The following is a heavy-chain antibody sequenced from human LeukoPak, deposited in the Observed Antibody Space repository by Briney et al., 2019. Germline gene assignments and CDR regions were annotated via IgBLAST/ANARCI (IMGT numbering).Heavy chain of an antibody. Sequence: GGSLRLXCAASGFTXSXYAMSWVRQXPGKGLEWVSAISGXGGSTYYADSVKGRFTISRDNSKNTLYLQMNSLRAEDTAVYYCAKTGLGSSGSYPQYYFDYWGQGTLVTVSS. V-gene: IGHV3-23*01. J-gene: IGHJ4*02. CDR3: AKTGLGSSGSYPQYYFDY. CDR2: ISGXGGST. CDR1: GFTXSXYA. D-gene: IGHD3-10*01.